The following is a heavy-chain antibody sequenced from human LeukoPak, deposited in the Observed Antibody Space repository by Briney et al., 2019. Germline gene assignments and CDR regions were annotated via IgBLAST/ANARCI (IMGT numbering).Heavy chain of an antibody. D-gene: IGHD3-10*01. CDR2: ISWNSGSI. CDR3: AKGVLGTLWFGELYFDY. J-gene: IGHJ4*02. Sequence: GGSLRLSCAASGFTFDDYAMHWVRQAPGKGLEWVSGISWNSGSIGYADSVKGRFTISRDNAKNSLYLQMNSLRAEDTALYYCAKGVLGTLWFGELYFDYWGQGTLVTVSS. V-gene: IGHV3-9*01. CDR1: GFTFDDYA.